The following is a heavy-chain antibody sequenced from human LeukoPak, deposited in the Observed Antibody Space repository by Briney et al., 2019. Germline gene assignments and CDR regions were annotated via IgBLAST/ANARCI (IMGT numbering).Heavy chain of an antibody. J-gene: IGHJ6*02. CDR3: ARVDIVVVVAATHLHGMDV. CDR2: IIPIFGTA. D-gene: IGHD2-15*01. CDR1: GGTFSSYA. Sequence: ASVKVSCKASGGTFSSYAISWVRQAPGQGLEWMGGIIPIFGTANYAQKFQGRVTITVDESTSTAYMELSSLRSEDTAVYYCARVDIVVVVAATHLHGMDVWGQGTTVTVSS. V-gene: IGHV1-69*13.